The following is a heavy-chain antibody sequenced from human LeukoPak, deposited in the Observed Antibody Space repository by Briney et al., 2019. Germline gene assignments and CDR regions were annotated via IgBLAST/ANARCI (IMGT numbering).Heavy chain of an antibody. CDR2: IYSGGST. CDR3: ASPTTELDNDAFDI. CDR1: GFTVSSNY. V-gene: IGHV3-53*05. J-gene: IGHJ3*02. Sequence: GGSLRLSCAASGFTVSSNYMSWVRQAPGKGLEWVSVIYSGGSTYYADSVKGRFTISRDNSKNTLYLQMNSLRAEDTAVYYCASPTTELDNDAFDIWGQGTMVTVSS. D-gene: IGHD4-17*01.